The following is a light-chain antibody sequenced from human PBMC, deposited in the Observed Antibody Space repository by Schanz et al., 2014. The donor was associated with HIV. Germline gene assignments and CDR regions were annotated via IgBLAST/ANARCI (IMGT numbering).Light chain of an antibody. CDR2: DAS. Sequence: DIQMTQSPSSLSASLGDRVTITCQANQDINNYLNWYQQKPGKAPKLLIYDASNLETGVPSRFSGSGSGTDFTFTISSLQPEDIATYYCQHYYDYPFTFGPGTTVDVK. CDR3: QHYYDYPFT. J-gene: IGKJ3*01. V-gene: IGKV1-33*01. CDR1: QDINNY.